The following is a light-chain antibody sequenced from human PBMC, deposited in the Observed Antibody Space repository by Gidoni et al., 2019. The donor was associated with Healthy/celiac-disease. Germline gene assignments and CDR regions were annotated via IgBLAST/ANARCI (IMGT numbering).Light chain of an antibody. CDR3: QQSYSTQYN. Sequence: DIQMTQSPSSLSASVGDRVTITCRASQSISSYLHWYQQKPGKAPKLLIYAASSLQSGVPSRFSGSGSGTDFTLTISSLQPEDFATYYCQQSYSTQYNFGQGTKLEIK. CDR1: QSISSY. J-gene: IGKJ2*01. V-gene: IGKV1-39*01. CDR2: AAS.